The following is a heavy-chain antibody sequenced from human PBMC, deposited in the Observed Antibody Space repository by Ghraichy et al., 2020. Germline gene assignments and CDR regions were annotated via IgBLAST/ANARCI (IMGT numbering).Heavy chain of an antibody. V-gene: IGHV4-31*03. CDR3: ARGVLGRLGELSRFDD. D-gene: IGHD3-16*02. J-gene: IGHJ4*02. CDR2: IYYSGST. CDR1: SGSISSGGYY. Sequence: SETLSLTCTVSSGSISSGGYYWSWIRQYPGKGLEWIGYIYYSGSTYYNPSLKSRVTISVDTSKNQFSLKLSSVTAADTAVFYCARGVLGRLGELSRFDDWGQGTLVTVSS.